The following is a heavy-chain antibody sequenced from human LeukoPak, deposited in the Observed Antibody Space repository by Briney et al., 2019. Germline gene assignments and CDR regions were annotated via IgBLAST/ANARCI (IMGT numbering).Heavy chain of an antibody. CDR1: GFTFSSYG. CDR3: ARDALGNSYGNNALDI. CDR2: VWYDGRNK. V-gene: IGHV3-33*01. D-gene: IGHD5-18*01. Sequence: GGSLRLSCAASGFTFSSYGMHWVRQAPGKGLEWVAVVWYDGRNKYYADSVKGRFTISRDNSKNMLYLEMSSLRAEDTAVYYCARDALGNSYGNNALDIWGQGTMVTVSS. J-gene: IGHJ3*02.